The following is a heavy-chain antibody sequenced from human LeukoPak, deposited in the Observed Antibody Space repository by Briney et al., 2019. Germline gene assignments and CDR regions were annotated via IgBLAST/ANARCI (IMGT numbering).Heavy chain of an antibody. Sequence: GGSLRLSCAASGFTFRDYGMHWVRQAPGKGLEWVAFIRYDGSDIYYADSVKGRFTISRDNSKNTLYLQMNGLRVEDTAVYYCAKDQQGIVVAVAADFDYWGQGTLVTVSS. CDR1: GFTFRDYG. CDR2: IRYDGSDI. J-gene: IGHJ4*02. V-gene: IGHV3-30*02. CDR3: AKDQQGIVVAVAADFDY. D-gene: IGHD2-15*01.